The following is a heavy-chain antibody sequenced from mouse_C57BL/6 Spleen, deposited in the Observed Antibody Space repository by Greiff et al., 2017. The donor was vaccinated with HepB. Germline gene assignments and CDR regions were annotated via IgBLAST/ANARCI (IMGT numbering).Heavy chain of an antibody. Sequence: VQLKESGPVLVKPGPSVKISCKASGFTFTDYYMPWVKQSHGKSLEWIGLVYPYNGGTSYNQKFKGKATLTVDTSSSTAYMELNSLTSEDSAVYYCARCDGYYVGSFAYWGQGTLVTVSA. CDR1: GFTFTDYY. CDR2: VYPYNGGT. V-gene: IGHV1-36*01. CDR3: ARCDGYYVGSFAY. D-gene: IGHD2-3*01. J-gene: IGHJ3*01.